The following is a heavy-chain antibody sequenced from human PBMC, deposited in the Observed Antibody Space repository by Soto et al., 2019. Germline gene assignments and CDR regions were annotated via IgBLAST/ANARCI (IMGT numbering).Heavy chain of an antibody. CDR3: VCGGNFFIY. CDR2: MDQDGSER. Sequence: EVQLVESGGGLVQPGGSLRLSCAASGFTFSTYWMTWVRQPPGKGLEWVANMDQDGSERYYVDSVRGRFTVSRDNAKNSLYPQMNSLRAEDTAVYYCVCGGNFFIYWGQGTLVTVSP. CDR1: GFTFSTYW. D-gene: IGHD3-16*01. J-gene: IGHJ4*02. V-gene: IGHV3-7*01.